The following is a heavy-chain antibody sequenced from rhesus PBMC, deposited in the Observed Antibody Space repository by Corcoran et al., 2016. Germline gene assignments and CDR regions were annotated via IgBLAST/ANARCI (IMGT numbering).Heavy chain of an antibody. Sequence: QVQLQQWGEGLVKPSETLSLTCAVYGGSVSGYWWGWIRQPPGKGLGWMGRIRSGGSTNYNPSLKRRVTISIDTAKNQFSLKLSSVTAADTAVYYWARPSPNNSLDVWGRGVLVTVSS. CDR3: ARPSPNNSLDV. CDR1: GGSVSGYW. V-gene: IGHV4-160*01. CDR2: IRSGGST. J-gene: IGHJ5-2*02.